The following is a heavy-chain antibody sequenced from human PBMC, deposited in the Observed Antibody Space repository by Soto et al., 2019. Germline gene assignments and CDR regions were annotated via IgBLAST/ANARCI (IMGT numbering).Heavy chain of an antibody. V-gene: IGHV1-2*04. J-gene: IGHJ6*02. Sequence: QVQLVQSGAEVKKPGASVKVSCKASGYTFTGYYMHWVRQAPGQGLEWMGWINPNRGGTNYAQKFQGWVTMTRDTSISTAYMELSRLRSDDTAVYYCARAGLDCGMDVWGQGTTVTVSS. CDR1: GYTFTGYY. CDR3: ARAGLDCGMDV. CDR2: INPNRGGT.